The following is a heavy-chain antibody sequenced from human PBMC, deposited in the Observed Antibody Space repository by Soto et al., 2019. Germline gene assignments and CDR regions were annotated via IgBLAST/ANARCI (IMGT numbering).Heavy chain of an antibody. Sequence: QVQLQESGPGLVKPSQTLSLTCTVSGGSISSGAYYWSWIRQHPGKGLEWIGYIYYSGNSYYNPSLKSRVTTSVDTSKNQFSLKLSSVTAADTAVYYCARSGGSAYPFDPWGQGTLVTVSS. V-gene: IGHV4-31*03. J-gene: IGHJ5*02. CDR3: ARSGGSAYPFDP. D-gene: IGHD3-22*01. CDR2: IYYSGNS. CDR1: GGSISSGAYY.